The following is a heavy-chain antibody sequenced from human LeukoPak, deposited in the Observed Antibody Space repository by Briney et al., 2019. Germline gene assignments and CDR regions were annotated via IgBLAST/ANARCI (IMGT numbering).Heavy chain of an antibody. CDR2: IYYSGST. D-gene: IGHD4-17*01. J-gene: IGHJ4*02. CDR1: GGSISSYY. CDR3: ARVLEYGDYIDVDY. Sequence: SETLSLTCTVSGGSISSYYWSWIRQPPGKGLEWIGYIYYSGSTNYNPSLKSRVTISVDTSKNQFSLKLSSVTAADTAVYYCARVLEYGDYIDVDYWGQGTLVTVSS. V-gene: IGHV4-59*01.